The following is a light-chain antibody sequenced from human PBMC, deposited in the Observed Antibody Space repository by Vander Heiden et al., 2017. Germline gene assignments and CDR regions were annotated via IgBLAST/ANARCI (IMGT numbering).Light chain of an antibody. CDR3: QQYNKWPPAYT. Sequence: EIVMTQSPATLSVSPGARATLSCRASQSISSNLAWYQQKPGQAPGRLIYGAPTRATGIPARFSGSGSGTEFSLTISSLQSEDFAVYYCQQYNKWPPAYTFGQGTKLEIK. CDR1: QSISSN. V-gene: IGKV3-15*01. J-gene: IGKJ2*01. CDR2: GAP.